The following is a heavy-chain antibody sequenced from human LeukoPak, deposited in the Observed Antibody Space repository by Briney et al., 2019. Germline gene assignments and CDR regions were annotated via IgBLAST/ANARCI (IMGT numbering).Heavy chain of an antibody. CDR2: NYSIDYT. D-gene: IGHD6-6*01. V-gene: IGHV3-53*04. CDR1: GLSVRSVY. J-gene: IGHJ6*02. Sequence: LRLSLAGSGLSVRSVYIKAVPATPQKRLWWGSINYSIDYTFYADSVKVRFTISRHISNNTLYRQMTSLRPEDTGVYYCARNYRSSSSNYYYGMDVWGQGTTVTVSS. CDR3: ARNYRSSSSNYYYGMDV.